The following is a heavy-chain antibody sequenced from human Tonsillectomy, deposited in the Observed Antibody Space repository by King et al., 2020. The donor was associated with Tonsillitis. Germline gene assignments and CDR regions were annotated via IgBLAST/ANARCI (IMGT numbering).Heavy chain of an antibody. J-gene: IGHJ5*02. CDR2: IYYSGST. V-gene: IGHV4-59*01. CDR3: ARSVAPYYDFWSGYSNWFDP. Sequence: VQLQESGPGLVKPSETLSLTCTVSGGSISNYYWSWIRQPPGKGLEWIGYIYYSGSTNYNPSLKSRVTISVDTSKTQFSLKLSSVTAADTAVYYCARSVAPYYDFWSGYSNWFDPWGQGTLVTVSS. D-gene: IGHD3-3*01. CDR1: GGSISNYY.